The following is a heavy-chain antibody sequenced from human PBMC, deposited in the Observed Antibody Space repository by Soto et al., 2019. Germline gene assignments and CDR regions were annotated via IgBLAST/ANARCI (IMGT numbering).Heavy chain of an antibody. Sequence: EVQLLESGGGLVQPGGSLRLSCVASGFTFSSYAMNWVRQAPGKGLEWVSVISGSGGSTYYADSVKGRFTISRDNSKNTLYLQMNSLRAEDTAVHYCAKRSSSWVFDYWGQGTLVTVSS. CDR1: GFTFSSYA. V-gene: IGHV3-23*01. J-gene: IGHJ4*02. CDR2: ISGSGGST. CDR3: AKRSSSWVFDY. D-gene: IGHD6-13*01.